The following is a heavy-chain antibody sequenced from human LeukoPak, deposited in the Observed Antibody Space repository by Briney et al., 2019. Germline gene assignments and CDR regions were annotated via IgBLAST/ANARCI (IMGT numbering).Heavy chain of an antibody. V-gene: IGHV3-74*01. CDR2: IYVDGRTT. J-gene: IGHJ5*02. CDR3: IRDFRSADL. CDR1: VVTFSNYW. Sequence: GGSLRLSCVATVVTFSNYWLHWVRQPPGKGLVWVSRIYVDGRTTNYADSVKGRFTISRDNAKNTVYLEMNSLSVEDTATYYCIRDFRSADLWGQGTLVTVTS.